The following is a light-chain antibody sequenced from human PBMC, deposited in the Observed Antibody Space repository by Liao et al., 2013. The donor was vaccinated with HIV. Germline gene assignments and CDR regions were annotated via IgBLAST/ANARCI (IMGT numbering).Light chain of an antibody. CDR2: QDT. CDR1: KLGDKY. V-gene: IGLV3-1*01. Sequence: SYELTQPPSVSVSPGQTASITCSGDKLGDKYVSWYQQKSGQSPVLVIYQDTKRPSGIPERFSGSKSGNTATLTISGVEAGDEADYYCQVWDDNSNHVVFGGGTKLTVL. CDR3: QVWDDNSNHVV. J-gene: IGLJ2*01.